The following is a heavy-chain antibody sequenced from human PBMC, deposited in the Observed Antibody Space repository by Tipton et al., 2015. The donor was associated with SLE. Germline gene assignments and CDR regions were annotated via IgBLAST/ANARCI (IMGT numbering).Heavy chain of an antibody. CDR3: ARDPSGSGPDFDY. D-gene: IGHD1-1*01. Sequence: SLRLSCASSGSTFSSYAMNWVRQAPGKGLDWVSSISGSGHSTCYANSVKGRFTIFRDNSKGTLYLQMISLRAEDTAVYYCARDPSGSGPDFDYWGQGTLVTVSS. V-gene: IGHV3-23*01. J-gene: IGHJ4*02. CDR2: ISGSGHST. CDR1: GSTFSSYA.